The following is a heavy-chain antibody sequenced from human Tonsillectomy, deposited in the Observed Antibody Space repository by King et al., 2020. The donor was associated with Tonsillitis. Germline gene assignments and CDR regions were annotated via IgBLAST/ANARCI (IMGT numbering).Heavy chain of an antibody. J-gene: IGHJ6*02. Sequence: VQLVESGGGLVKPGGSLRLSCAASGFTFSSYSMNWVRQAPGKGLEWVSSISSSSSYIYYADSVKGRFTISRDNAKNSLYLKMNSLRAEDTAVYYCARKYYYDSSGYRDDNYGMDVWGHGTTVTVSS. V-gene: IGHV3-21*01. CDR2: ISSSSSYI. CDR1: GFTFSSYS. D-gene: IGHD3-22*01. CDR3: ARKYYYDSSGYRDDNYGMDV.